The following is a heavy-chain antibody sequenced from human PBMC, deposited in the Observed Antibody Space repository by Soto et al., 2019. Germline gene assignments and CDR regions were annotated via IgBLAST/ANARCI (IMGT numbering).Heavy chain of an antibody. CDR3: ARAGDYDARSGYYYYFDY. Sequence: QVQLVQSGAEVKKPGSSVKVSCKASGGTFSSYAISWVRHAPGQGLEWMGGTIPIFGTANYAHKLQGRVTITADESTSTAYMELSRRRSEDTDVYYCARAGDYDARSGYYYYFDYWGQGTLVTVSS. CDR1: GGTFSSYA. V-gene: IGHV1-69*12. D-gene: IGHD3-22*01. CDR2: TIPIFGTA. J-gene: IGHJ4*01.